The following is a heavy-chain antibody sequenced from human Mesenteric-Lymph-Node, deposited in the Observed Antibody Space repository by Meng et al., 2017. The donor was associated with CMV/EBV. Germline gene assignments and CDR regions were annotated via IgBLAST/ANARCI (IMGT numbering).Heavy chain of an antibody. J-gene: IGHJ4*02. CDR3: ARGGPRAYFDY. CDR1: GFIFSSYA. CDR2: ISSSSSYI. D-gene: IGHD3-16*01. V-gene: IGHV3-21*01. Sequence: GGSLRLSCAASGFIFSSYAMNWVRQAPGKGLEWVSSISSSSSYIYYADSVKGRFTISRDNAKNSLYLQMNSLRAEDTAVYYCARGGPRAYFDYWGQGTLVTVSS.